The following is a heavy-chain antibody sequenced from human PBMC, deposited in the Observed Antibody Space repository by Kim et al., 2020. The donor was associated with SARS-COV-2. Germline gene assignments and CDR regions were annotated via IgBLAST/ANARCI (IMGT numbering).Heavy chain of an antibody. Sequence: SETLSLTCAVSGDSLSDSVYNWAWNRQSTGKGREWVGNINDNGNNHYYPFLKSRVTKTTDTSKDQLFLKVAPVTAPDTAVYYCARPLSTSYVDYGYWGQGILVPVSS. CDR3: ARPLSTSYVDYGY. CDR1: GDSLSDSVYN. CDR2: INDNGNN. V-gene: IGHV4-39*01. D-gene: IGHD3-16*01. J-gene: IGHJ4*02.